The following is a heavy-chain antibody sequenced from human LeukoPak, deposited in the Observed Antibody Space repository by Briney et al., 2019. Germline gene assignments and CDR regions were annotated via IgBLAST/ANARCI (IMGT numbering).Heavy chain of an antibody. Sequence: GGTLRLSCAASGFTFTTYGMSWVRQAPGKGLEWVSAITGSGGSTYYADSVKGRFTISRDNSKNTLYLQMNSLRAEDTAVYYCAKDAGYSGSYWRPFDYWGQGTLVTVSS. V-gene: IGHV3-23*01. CDR1: GFTFTTYG. CDR2: ITGSGGST. CDR3: AKDAGYSGSYWRPFDY. D-gene: IGHD1-26*01. J-gene: IGHJ4*02.